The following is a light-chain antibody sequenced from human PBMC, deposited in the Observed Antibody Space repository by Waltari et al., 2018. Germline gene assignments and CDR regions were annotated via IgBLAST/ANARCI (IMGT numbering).Light chain of an antibody. Sequence: QSALSQPASVSGSPGQPIPTPCTGSSSEVGGDASVSWYQDHPGPAPKVIIYDVNNQPSGLSHRYSGSKSGSTASLTVPELQAEYEASYYGCSQSSYNGVRFGRWTKLTVL. CDR2: DVN. CDR3: CSQSSYNGVR. CDR1: SSEVGGDAS. J-gene: IGLJ2*01. V-gene: IGLV2-14*03.